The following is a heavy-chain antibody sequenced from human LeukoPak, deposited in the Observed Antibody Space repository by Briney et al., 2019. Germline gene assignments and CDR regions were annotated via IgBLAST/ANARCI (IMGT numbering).Heavy chain of an antibody. J-gene: IGHJ4*02. CDR1: GFTFSSYA. Sequence: SGGSLRLSWAASGFTFSSYAMSWVRQPPGKGLEWVSAISGSGGSTYYADSVKGRFTISRDNSKNTLYLKMNSLRAEDTGVYYCAKTPLSGYSSGWYYFDYWGQGTLVTVSS. V-gene: IGHV3-23*01. CDR3: AKTPLSGYSSGWYYFDY. D-gene: IGHD6-19*01. CDR2: ISGSGGST.